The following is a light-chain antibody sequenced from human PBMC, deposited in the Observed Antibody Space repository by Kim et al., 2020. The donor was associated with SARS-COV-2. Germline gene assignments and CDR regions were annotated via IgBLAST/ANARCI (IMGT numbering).Light chain of an antibody. V-gene: IGLV3-21*04. CDR3: QVWDSSSDHWV. CDR1: NIGSKS. Sequence: SYELTQPPSVSVAPGETARITCGGNNIGSKSVHWYQQKPGQAPVLVIYYDSDRPSRIPERFSGSKSGNTATLAISRVEAGDEADYYCQVWDSSSDHWVFGGEAQLTVL. J-gene: IGLJ3*02. CDR2: YDS.